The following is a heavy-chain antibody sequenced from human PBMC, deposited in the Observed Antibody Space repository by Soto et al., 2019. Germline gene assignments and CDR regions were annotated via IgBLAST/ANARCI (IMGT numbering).Heavy chain of an antibody. D-gene: IGHD2-8*02. J-gene: IGHJ3*02. CDR2: ISPGSNYR. V-gene: IGHV3-11*03. CDR1: GITLSDFY. CDR3: AKATATGGGAFDI. Sequence: PGGSLRLSCAASGITLSDFYMTWVRQAPGQGLEWLSYISPGSNYREYADSVKGRHIISRDNSKNTVFLQMNSLTAGDTAVYYCAKATATGGGAFDICGQGTVVTVSS.